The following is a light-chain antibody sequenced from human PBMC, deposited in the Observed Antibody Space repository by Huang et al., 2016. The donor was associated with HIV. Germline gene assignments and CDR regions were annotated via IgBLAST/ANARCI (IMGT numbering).Light chain of an antibody. Sequence: AIRITQSPSSLSASTGDKVSITCRASQDINTYLAWYQQKPGKPPSLLIYATSTLQSGVPSRFSGSGSGTDFTLTIPLLQSEDFATYYCQQYYSFPLTFGQGSQVEV. CDR2: ATS. CDR3: QQYYSFPLT. CDR1: QDINTY. V-gene: IGKV1-8*01. J-gene: IGKJ1*01.